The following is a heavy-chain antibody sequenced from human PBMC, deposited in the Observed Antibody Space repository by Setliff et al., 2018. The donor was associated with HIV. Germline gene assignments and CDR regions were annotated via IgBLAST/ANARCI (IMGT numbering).Heavy chain of an antibody. D-gene: IGHD3-22*01. CDR1: GGSFSDYY. CDR2: IYTSGST. Sequence: SETLSLTCTVSGGSFSDYYRSWIRQPPGKGLEWIGYIYTSGSTNYNPSLKSRVTISVDTSKNQFSLKLSSVTAADTAVYYCARGLSFYDPGGFDYWGQGTLVTVPQ. CDR3: ARGLSFYDPGGFDY. J-gene: IGHJ4*02. V-gene: IGHV4-4*09.